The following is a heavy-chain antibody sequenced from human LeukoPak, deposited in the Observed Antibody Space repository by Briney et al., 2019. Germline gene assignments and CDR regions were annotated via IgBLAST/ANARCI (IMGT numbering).Heavy chain of an antibody. CDR1: GFSVSSNY. J-gene: IGHJ4*02. V-gene: IGHV3-23*01. Sequence: GGSLRLSCAASGFSVSSNYMSWVRQAPGKGLEWVSAISGSGGSTYYADSVKGRFTISRDNSKNTLYLQMNSLRAEDTAVYYCAKDFRRMVRGVIAPEDWGQGTLVTVSS. CDR2: ISGSGGST. CDR3: AKDFRRMVRGVIAPED. D-gene: IGHD3-10*01.